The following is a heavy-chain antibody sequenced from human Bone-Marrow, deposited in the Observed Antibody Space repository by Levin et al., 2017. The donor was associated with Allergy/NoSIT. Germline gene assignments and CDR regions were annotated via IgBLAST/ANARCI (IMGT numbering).Heavy chain of an antibody. CDR3: ARHAGPIHLWLMDY. CDR1: GGSISTYY. D-gene: IGHD5-18*01. CDR2: VYYSGST. V-gene: IGHV4-59*08. J-gene: IGHJ4*02. Sequence: PGGSLRLSCTVSGGSISTYYWSWIRQPPGKGLEWIGYVYYSGSTNYNPSLKSRVTMSVDMSKNHFSLKLSSVTAADTALYYCARHAGPIHLWLMDYWGQGTLVTVSS.